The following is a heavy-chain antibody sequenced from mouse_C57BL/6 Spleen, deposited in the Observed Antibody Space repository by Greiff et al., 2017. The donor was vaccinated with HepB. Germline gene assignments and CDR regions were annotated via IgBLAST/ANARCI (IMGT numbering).Heavy chain of an antibody. J-gene: IGHJ2*01. CDR1: GYTFTSYW. D-gene: IGHD3-2*02. CDR2: IYPSDSET. V-gene: IGHV1-61*01. Sequence: VQLQQPGAELVRPGSSVKLSCKASGYTFTSYWMDWVKQRPGQGLEWIGNIYPSDSETHYNQKFKDKATLTVDKSSSTAYMQLSSLTSEDSAVYYCARGAQASSCFDYWGQGTTVTVSS. CDR3: ARGAQASSCFDY.